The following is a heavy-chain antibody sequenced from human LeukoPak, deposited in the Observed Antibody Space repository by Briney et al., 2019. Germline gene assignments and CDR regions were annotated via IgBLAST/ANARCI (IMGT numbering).Heavy chain of an antibody. Sequence: SETLSLTCTVSGDSFTSVADYWAWIRQPPGQGLEWIASGAYSGGTYYNPSLESRVAISADMSKNQISLKLTSVTGADTAVYYCAGERGEEYSSGWYKTNYFYNWGQGIRVTVSS. V-gene: IGHV4-39*07. CDR1: GDSFTSVADY. J-gene: IGHJ4*02. CDR2: GAYSGGT. D-gene: IGHD6-19*01. CDR3: AGERGEEYSSGWYKTNYFYN.